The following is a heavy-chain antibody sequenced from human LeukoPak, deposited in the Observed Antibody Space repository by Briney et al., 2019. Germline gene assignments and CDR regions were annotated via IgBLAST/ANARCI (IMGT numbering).Heavy chain of an antibody. J-gene: IGHJ4*02. CDR1: GFTFSSYG. D-gene: IGHD4-17*01. Sequence: GGSLRLSCAASGFTFSSYGMHWVRQAPGKGLEWVAVIWYDGSNKYYADSVKGRYTISRDNSKNTLYLQMNSLRAEDTAVYYCARVDYGDYVANYWGQGTLVTVSS. CDR2: IWYDGSNK. V-gene: IGHV3-33*01. CDR3: ARVDYGDYVANY.